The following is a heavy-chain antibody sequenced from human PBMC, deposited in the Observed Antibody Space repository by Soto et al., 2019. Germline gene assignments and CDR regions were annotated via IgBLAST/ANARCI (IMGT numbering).Heavy chain of an antibody. Sequence: QPGWSLRLSCAASGFTFSSYAMSWVRQAPGKGLEWVSALSGSGGSTYYADSVKGRFTISRDNSKNTLYLQMNSLRAEDTAVYYCAKDFIHLWQQLVRGNYYYYGRDVWGQGTTVTV. J-gene: IGHJ6*02. CDR1: GFTFSSYA. CDR2: LSGSGGST. V-gene: IGHV3-23*01. D-gene: IGHD6-13*01. CDR3: AKDFIHLWQQLVRGNYYYYGRDV.